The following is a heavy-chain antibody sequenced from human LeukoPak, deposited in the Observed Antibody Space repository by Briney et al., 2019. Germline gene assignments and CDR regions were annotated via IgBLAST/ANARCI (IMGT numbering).Heavy chain of an antibody. J-gene: IGHJ4*02. V-gene: IGHV3-43*01. Sequence: GGSLRLSCAASGFIFDDYNMHWVRQGPGKGLEWVSLISWDGGATYYADSVKGRFTISRDNSKNFLFLQMNSLRTEDTALYYCAKELSNYYDSSGILDYWGQGTLVTVSS. CDR1: GFIFDDYN. CDR2: ISWDGGAT. D-gene: IGHD3-22*01. CDR3: AKELSNYYDSSGILDY.